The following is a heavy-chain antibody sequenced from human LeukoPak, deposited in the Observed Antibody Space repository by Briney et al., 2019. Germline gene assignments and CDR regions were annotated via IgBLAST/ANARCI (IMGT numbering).Heavy chain of an antibody. CDR2: IWYDGSNK. J-gene: IGHJ4*02. CDR3: ARQRDGYNPGYFDY. Sequence: GGSLRLSYAASGFTFSSYGMHWVRQAPGKGLEWVAVIWYDGSNKYYADSVKGRFTISRDNSKNTLYLQMNSLRAEDTAVYYCARQRDGYNPGYFDYWGQGTLVTVSS. CDR1: GFTFSSYG. V-gene: IGHV3-33*01. D-gene: IGHD5-24*01.